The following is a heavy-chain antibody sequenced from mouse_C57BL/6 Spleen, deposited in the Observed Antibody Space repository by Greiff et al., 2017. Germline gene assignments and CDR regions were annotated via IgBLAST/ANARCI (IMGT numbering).Heavy chain of an antibody. V-gene: IGHV1-82*01. Sequence: QVQLQQSGPELVKPGASVKISCKASGYAFRSSWMNWVKQRPGKGLEWIGRIYPGDGDTNYNGKFKGKATLTADKSSSTAYMQLSSLTSEDSAVYFCARYSNYVFYAMDYGGQGTSVTVSS. CDR1: GYAFRSSW. CDR2: IYPGDGDT. J-gene: IGHJ4*01. CDR3: ARYSNYVFYAMDY. D-gene: IGHD2-5*01.